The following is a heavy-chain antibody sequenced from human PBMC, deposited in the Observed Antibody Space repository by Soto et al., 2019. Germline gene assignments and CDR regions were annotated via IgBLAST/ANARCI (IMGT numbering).Heavy chain of an antibody. J-gene: IGHJ4*02. CDR2: ISSDGSKK. Sequence: QVQLVESGGGVVQPGRSLRLSCVASGFTFSNNGIHWVRQAPGKGLEWVAVISSDGSKKYYADSVKGRFTISRDNSKNTLYLQMNGLGAEDTAVYYCAMDLYGGSSRFDYWGQGTLVTVSS. V-gene: IGHV3-30*03. D-gene: IGHD2-15*01. CDR3: AMDLYGGSSRFDY. CDR1: GFTFSNNG.